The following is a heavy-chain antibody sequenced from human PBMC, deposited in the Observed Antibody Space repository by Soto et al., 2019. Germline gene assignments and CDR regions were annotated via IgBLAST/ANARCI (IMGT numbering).Heavy chain of an antibody. CDR3: VRVGVGADSLAWFGP. CDR1: GDSISRGGYY. Sequence: QVQLHESGPGLVKPSQTLSLSCTVSGDSISRGGYYWNWIRQHPRKGLEWIGYSYNSGSTNYNPSLKNRVTISRDTPKNQLSLELTNVTASDTAVYYCVRVGVGADSLAWFGPWGQGSLVTVSS. J-gene: IGHJ5*02. CDR2: SYNSGST. V-gene: IGHV4-31*03. D-gene: IGHD3-10*01.